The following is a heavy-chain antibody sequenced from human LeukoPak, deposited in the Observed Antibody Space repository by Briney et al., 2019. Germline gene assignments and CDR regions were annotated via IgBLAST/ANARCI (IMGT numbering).Heavy chain of an antibody. Sequence: GGSLRLSCAASGFTFSSYWMSWVRQAPGKGLEWVANIKQDGSEKYYADSVKGRFTISRDNARNSLYLQMNSLRAEDTAVYYCARDARQQWLVRTVSLGYWGQGTLVTVSS. CDR2: IKQDGSEK. CDR3: ARDARQQWLVRTVSLGY. J-gene: IGHJ4*02. CDR1: GFTFSSYW. D-gene: IGHD6-19*01. V-gene: IGHV3-7*01.